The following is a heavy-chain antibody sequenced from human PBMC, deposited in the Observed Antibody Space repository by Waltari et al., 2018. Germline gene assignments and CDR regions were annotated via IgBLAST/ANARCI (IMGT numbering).Heavy chain of an antibody. V-gene: IGHV1-2*02. CDR3: ARILEGEVY. CDR2: INPENGVT. D-gene: IGHD2-15*01. Sequence: QAHPVQSGGEVKKPGASVTDACNAAGCRCIHNYLPWVRQAPGQGLEWMGWINPENGVTHYAQKLQGRFRMTTDTSTSTASMELTRLTSDDTAMYYCARILEGEVYWGQGALVTVSS. J-gene: IGHJ4*02. CDR1: GCRCIHNY.